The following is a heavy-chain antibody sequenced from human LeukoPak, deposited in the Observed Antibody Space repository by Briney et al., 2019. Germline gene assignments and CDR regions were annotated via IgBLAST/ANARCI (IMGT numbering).Heavy chain of an antibody. V-gene: IGHV3-15*01. CDR2: VKSKTDGGTT. CDR3: PTAGPHESFDY. J-gene: IGHJ4*02. CDR1: GFTFSNAW. Sequence: PGGSLRLSCTASGFTFSNAWMTWVRQAPGKGLEWVGRVKSKTDGGTTDYAAPVKGRFTISRDDSKNTLYLRMNSLKTEDTAVYYCPTAGPHESFDYWGQGTLVTVSS.